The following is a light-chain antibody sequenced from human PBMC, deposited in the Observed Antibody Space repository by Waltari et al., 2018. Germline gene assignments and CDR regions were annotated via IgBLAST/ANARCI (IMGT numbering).Light chain of an antibody. Sequence: QSALTQPRSVSGSPGPSVTISCTGTSSDVGYYYYVSWNQQNPGKALTLLIHDVNRRPSAVLLRFSVSSSCNAVSLTISGLQAEDESDYYFCSHAGSDTFQVFGAGTKVTVL. CDR1: SSDVGYYYY. J-gene: IGLJ1*01. CDR3: CSHAGSDTFQV. CDR2: DVN. V-gene: IGLV2-11*01.